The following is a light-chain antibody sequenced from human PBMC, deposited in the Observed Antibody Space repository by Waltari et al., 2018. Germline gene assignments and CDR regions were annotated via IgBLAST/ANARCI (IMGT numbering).Light chain of an antibody. Sequence: QSALAQPRSVSGSPGQSVTISCTGASSNVGGSNYVSWYQHHPGKAPKVMIYDVTKRPSGVPDRFSGSKSGNTASLTISGLQAEDEADYYCCSYAGNYSVIFGGGTKLTVL. CDR3: CSYAGNYSVI. CDR1: SSNVGGSNY. J-gene: IGLJ2*01. V-gene: IGLV2-11*01. CDR2: DVT.